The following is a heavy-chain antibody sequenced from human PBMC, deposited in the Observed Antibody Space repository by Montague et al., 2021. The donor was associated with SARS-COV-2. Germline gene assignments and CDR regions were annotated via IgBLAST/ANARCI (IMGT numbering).Heavy chain of an antibody. V-gene: IGHV3-21*01. D-gene: IGHD3-9*01. J-gene: IGHJ4*02. Sequence: SLRLSCAASGFTFSSYSMNWVRQAPGKGLEWVSSISSSSSYIYYADSVKGRFTISRDNAKNSLYLQMNSLRAEDTAVYYCARDGHYDILTGYCAYWGQGTLVTVSS. CDR3: ARDGHYDILTGYCAY. CDR1: GFTFSSYS. CDR2: ISSSSSYI.